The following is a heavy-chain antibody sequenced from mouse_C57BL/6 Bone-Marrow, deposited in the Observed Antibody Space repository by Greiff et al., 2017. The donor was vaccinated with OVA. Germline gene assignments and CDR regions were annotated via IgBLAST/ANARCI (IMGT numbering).Heavy chain of an antibody. D-gene: IGHD1-1*01. CDR1: GFTFSSYA. CDR2: ISSGGDYI. CDR3: TRTLRPYYFDY. V-gene: IGHV5-9-1*02. Sequence: VQLKESGEGLVKPGGSLKLSCAASGFTFSSYAMSWVRQTPEKRLEWVAYISSGGDYIYYADTVKGRFTISRDNARNTLYLQMSSLKSEDTAMYYCTRTLRPYYFDYWGQGTTLTVSS. J-gene: IGHJ2*01.